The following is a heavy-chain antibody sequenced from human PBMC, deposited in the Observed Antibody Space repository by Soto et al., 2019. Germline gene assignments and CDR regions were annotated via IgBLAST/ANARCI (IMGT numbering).Heavy chain of an antibody. J-gene: IGHJ1*01. CDR3: AREASGYDF. Sequence: SVKVSCKASGGTFSSFGISWVRQAPGQGLEWMGGIIPVFGRPNYAQRFRGRLTITADESTNTSYMELIDLTSEDTAVYYCAREASGYDFWGQGTQVTV. D-gene: IGHD5-12*01. V-gene: IGHV1-69*13. CDR2: IIPVFGRP. CDR1: GGTFSSFG.